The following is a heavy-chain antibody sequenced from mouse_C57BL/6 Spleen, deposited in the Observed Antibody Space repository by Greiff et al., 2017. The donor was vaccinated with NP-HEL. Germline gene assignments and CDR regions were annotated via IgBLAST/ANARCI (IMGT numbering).Heavy chain of an antibody. CDR3: AKTGYDYDENWYFDV. D-gene: IGHD2-4*01. J-gene: IGHJ1*03. CDR2: IWRGGST. Sequence: QVQLQQSGPGLVQPSQSLSITCTVSGFSLTSYGVHWVRQSPGKGLEWLGVIWRGGSTDYNAAFMSRLSITKDNSKIQVFFKMNSLQADDTAIYYCAKTGYDYDENWYFDVWGTGTTVTVSS. CDR1: GFSLTSYG. V-gene: IGHV2-5*01.